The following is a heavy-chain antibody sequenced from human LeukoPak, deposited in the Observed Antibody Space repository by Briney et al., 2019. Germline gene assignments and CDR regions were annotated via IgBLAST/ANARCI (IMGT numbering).Heavy chain of an antibody. V-gene: IGHV3-30*04. CDR3: ARAPLPRLYYFDY. CDR1: GFTFSSYA. Sequence: PGGSLRLSRAASGFTFSSYAMHWVRQAPGKGLEWVAVISYDGSNKYYADSVKGRFTISRDNSKNTLYLQMSSLRAEDTAAYYCARAPLPRLYYFDYWGQGTLVTVSS. D-gene: IGHD1-26*01. CDR2: ISYDGSNK. J-gene: IGHJ4*02.